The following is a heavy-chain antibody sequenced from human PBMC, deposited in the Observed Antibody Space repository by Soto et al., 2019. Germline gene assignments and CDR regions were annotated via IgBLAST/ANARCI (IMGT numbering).Heavy chain of an antibody. J-gene: IGHJ4*02. Sequence: QVQLQESGPGLVKPSQTLSLTCTVSGGSISSGDYYWSWIRQPPGKGLEWIGYIYYSGSTYYNPSLKSRVTISGDTAKKQCSLMLSSVTAADTDVYYCARVWGRGSLDYWGQGTLVTVSS. CDR3: ARVWGRGSLDY. D-gene: IGHD3-16*01. CDR1: GGSISSGDYY. CDR2: IYYSGST. V-gene: IGHV4-30-4*01.